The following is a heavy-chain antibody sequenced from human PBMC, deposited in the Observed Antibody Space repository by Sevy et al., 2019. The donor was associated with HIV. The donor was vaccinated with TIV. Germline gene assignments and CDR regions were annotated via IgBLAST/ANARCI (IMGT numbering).Heavy chain of an antibody. V-gene: IGHV3-74*01. CDR1: GFTFSSYW. D-gene: IGHD3-10*01. J-gene: IGHJ6*02. Sequence: GGSLRLSCAASGFTFSSYWMHWVRQAPGKGLVWVSRINSDGSSTSYADSVKGRFTISRDNSKNTVYLQMSSLKPEDTAVYYCAKDAFEVRGVLSSRGMPTYYHAMDLWGQGTTVTVSS. CDR3: AKDAFEVRGVLSSRGMPTYYHAMDL. CDR2: INSDGSST.